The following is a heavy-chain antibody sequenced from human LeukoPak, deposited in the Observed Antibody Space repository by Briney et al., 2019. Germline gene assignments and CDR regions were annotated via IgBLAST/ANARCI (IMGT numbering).Heavy chain of an antibody. V-gene: IGHV3-23*01. J-gene: IGHJ4*02. CDR3: AKEGSRIQLWPYFDY. Sequence: GGPLRLSCAASGFTFSSYAMSWVRQAPGKGLEWVSAISGSGGSTYYADSVKGRFTISRDNSKNTLYLQMNSLRAEDTAVYYCAKEGSRIQLWPYFDYWGQGTLVTVSS. CDR1: GFTFSSYA. CDR2: ISGSGGST. D-gene: IGHD5-18*01.